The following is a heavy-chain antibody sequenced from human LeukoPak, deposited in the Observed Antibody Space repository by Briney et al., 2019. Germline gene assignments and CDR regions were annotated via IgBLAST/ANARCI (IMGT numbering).Heavy chain of an antibody. V-gene: IGHV3-7*01. Sequence: GGSLRLSCAASGFSFSSYWMSWVRHAPGKGLEWVANINQDGSEKYYVDSVKGRFTISRDNAKNSLYLQMNSLRAEDTAVYYCARARDYYYMDVWGKGTTVTISS. CDR2: INQDGSEK. CDR1: GFSFSSYW. CDR3: ARARDYYYMDV. J-gene: IGHJ6*03.